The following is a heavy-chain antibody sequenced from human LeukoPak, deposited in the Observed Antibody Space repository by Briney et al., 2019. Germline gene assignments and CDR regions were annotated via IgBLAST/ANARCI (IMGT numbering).Heavy chain of an antibody. CDR1: GFTFSYYS. V-gene: IGHV3-64*01. D-gene: IGHD5-18*01. J-gene: IGHJ4*02. CDR3: ARDSSEYSYGFFAY. Sequence: GGPLRLSCAASGFTFSYYSMHWVRQAPGKGLEYVSAISSNGDSTYYANSVKGRFTISRDNSKNTLYLQMGSLRAEDMAVYFCARDSSEYSYGFFAYWGQGALVTVSS. CDR2: ISSNGDST.